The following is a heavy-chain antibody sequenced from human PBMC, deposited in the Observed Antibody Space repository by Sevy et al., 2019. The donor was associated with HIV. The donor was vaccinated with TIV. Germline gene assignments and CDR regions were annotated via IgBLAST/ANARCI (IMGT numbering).Heavy chain of an antibody. V-gene: IGHV3-30*02. CDR3: AKDSTFVSLYYNSRGYGALRSYFDS. CDR1: GFTFTSYG. Sequence: GGSLRLSCAASGFTFTSYGMHWVRQAPGKGLEWVAFIRDDGSIKSYAESVKGRVTNSRDNSKNTVYLEMDSLTGEDTAVYYCAKDSTFVSLYYNSRGYGALRSYFDSWGQGALVTVSS. J-gene: IGHJ4*02. CDR2: IRDDGSIK. D-gene: IGHD3-22*01.